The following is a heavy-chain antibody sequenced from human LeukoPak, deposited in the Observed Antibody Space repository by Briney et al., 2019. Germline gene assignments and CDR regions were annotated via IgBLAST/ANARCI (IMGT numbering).Heavy chain of an antibody. CDR1: GGSFSGYY. V-gene: IGHV4-34*01. Sequence: SETLSLTCAVSGGSFSGYYWTWIRQPPGKGLEWIGEINHSGSANYNPSLKSRVTISLDTSKNQFSLKLSSVTAADTAVYYCARHGGYYDSSGYSLGYFQHWGQGTLVTVSS. CDR2: INHSGSA. D-gene: IGHD3-22*01. J-gene: IGHJ1*01. CDR3: ARHGGYYDSSGYSLGYFQH.